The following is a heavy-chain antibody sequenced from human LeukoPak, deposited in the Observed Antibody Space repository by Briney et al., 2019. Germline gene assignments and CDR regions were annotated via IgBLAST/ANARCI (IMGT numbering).Heavy chain of an antibody. Sequence: QPGRSLRLSCAASGFTFSTYGMHWVRQAPGKGLEWVSYISSSSSTIYYADSVKGRFTISRDNAKNSLYLQMNSLRAEDTAVYYCAREGRSYRVSVPFDYWGQGTLVTVSS. CDR1: GFTFSTYG. J-gene: IGHJ4*02. CDR2: ISSSSSTI. CDR3: AREGRSYRVSVPFDY. D-gene: IGHD6-13*01. V-gene: IGHV3-48*04.